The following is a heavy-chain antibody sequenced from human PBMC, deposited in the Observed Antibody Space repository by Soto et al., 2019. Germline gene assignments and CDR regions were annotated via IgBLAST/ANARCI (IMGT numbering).Heavy chain of an antibody. V-gene: IGHV3-23*01. CDR2: ISGSGIST. CDR1: GFTFRSYA. CDR3: AKEPVGPDWYFDL. J-gene: IGHJ2*01. Sequence: DVQLLESGGGLVQPGGSLRLSCTASGFTFRSYAMSWVRQAPGKGLEWVSGISGSGISTHYADSVKGRFTVSRVNSKNTLYLQINSLRAEVTAVYNCAKEPVGPDWYFDLWGRGTLVTVSS.